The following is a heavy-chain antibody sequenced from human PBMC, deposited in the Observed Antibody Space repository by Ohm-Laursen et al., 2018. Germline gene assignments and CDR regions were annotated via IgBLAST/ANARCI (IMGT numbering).Heavy chain of an antibody. CDR1: GFTFNNYA. J-gene: IGHJ3*02. CDR3: AEVYYCSGGSCYSWELTNGFDI. V-gene: IGHV3-23*01. Sequence: SLRLSCAASGFTFNNYAMNWVRQAPGKGLEWVSAIDGSGGRTYYADSVKGRFTISRDNSKNTVHLQMNSLRAEDTTVYYCAEVYYCSGGSCYSWELTNGFDIWGQGTMVAVTS. D-gene: IGHD2-15*01. CDR2: IDGSGGRT.